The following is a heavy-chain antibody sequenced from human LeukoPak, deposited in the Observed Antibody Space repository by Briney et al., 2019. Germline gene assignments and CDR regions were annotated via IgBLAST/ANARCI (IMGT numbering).Heavy chain of an antibody. CDR1: GFTFSGHS. J-gene: IGHJ4*02. Sequence: PGGSLRLSCAASGFTFSGHSMTWVRQAPGKGLEWVANINLDGSERFYVDFVKGRFTISRDNADNSMYLQMNSLRAEDTAVYYCERVIAGAIDYWGQGTLVTVSS. CDR2: INLDGSER. V-gene: IGHV3-7*01. D-gene: IGHD6-13*01. CDR3: ERVIAGAIDY.